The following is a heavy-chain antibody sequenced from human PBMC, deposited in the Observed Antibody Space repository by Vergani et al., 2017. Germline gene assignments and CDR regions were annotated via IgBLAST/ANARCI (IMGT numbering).Heavy chain of an antibody. D-gene: IGHD1-26*01. V-gene: IGHV4-34*01. CDR2: INHSGST. Sequence: QVQLQQWGAGLLKPSETLSLTCAVYGGSFSGYYWSWIRQPPGKGLEWIGEINHSGSTNYNPSLKSRVTISVDTSKNQFSLKLSSVTAADTAVYYCASGIVGATRHYYYYMDVWGKGTTVTVSS. CDR1: GGSFSGYY. CDR3: ASGIVGATRHYYYYMDV. J-gene: IGHJ6*03.